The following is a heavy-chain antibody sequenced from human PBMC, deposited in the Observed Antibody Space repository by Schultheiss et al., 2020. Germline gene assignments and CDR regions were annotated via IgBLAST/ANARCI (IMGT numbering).Heavy chain of an antibody. Sequence: GGSLRLSCAASGFTFSSYAMHWVRQAPGKGLEYVSAISYKDGSTYYAESVRGRFTISRDISKNTLYLQMNSLRAEDTAVYYCARWIQLWSQTGVYYYYMDVWGKGTTVTVSS. CDR1: GFTFSSYA. D-gene: IGHD5-18*01. CDR3: ARWIQLWSQTGVYYYYMDV. V-gene: IGHV3-64*04. CDR2: ISYKDGST. J-gene: IGHJ6*03.